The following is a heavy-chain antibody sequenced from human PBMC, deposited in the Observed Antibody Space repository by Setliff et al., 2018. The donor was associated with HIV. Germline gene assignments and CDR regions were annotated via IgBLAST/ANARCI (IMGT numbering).Heavy chain of an antibody. V-gene: IGHV4-39*02. CDR2: IFYSGSA. Sequence: SETLSLTCSVSGDPISSGDYYWGWIRQPPGKGREWIGSIFYSGSANYNPSLRSPVAISVDTSKNQFSLKLTSVTAADTAVYYCAREDSSYHYFDYWGQGMLVTVSS. D-gene: IGHD6-6*01. CDR1: GDPISSGDYY. J-gene: IGHJ4*02. CDR3: AREDSSYHYFDY.